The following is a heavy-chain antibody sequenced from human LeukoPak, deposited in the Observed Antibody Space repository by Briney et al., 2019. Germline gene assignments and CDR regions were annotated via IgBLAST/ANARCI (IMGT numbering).Heavy chain of an antibody. CDR2: IYYSGST. Sequence: SETLSLTCTVSGGSISSSSYYWGWIRQPPGKGLEWIGNIYYSGSTYYNPSLKSRVIISVDTSKNQFSLKLRSVTAADTAVYYCARGFLRDILTGTPLYDWGQGTLVTVSS. J-gene: IGHJ4*02. CDR1: GGSISSSSYY. D-gene: IGHD3-9*01. CDR3: ARGFLRDILTGTPLYD. V-gene: IGHV4-39*07.